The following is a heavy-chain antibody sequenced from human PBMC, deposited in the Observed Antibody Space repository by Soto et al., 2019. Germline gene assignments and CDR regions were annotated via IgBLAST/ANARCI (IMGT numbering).Heavy chain of an antibody. V-gene: IGHV1-69*01. D-gene: IGHD3-22*01. CDR3: ARGSDDSSGYPRRLYYYYGMDV. J-gene: IGHJ6*02. Sequence: QVQLVQSGAEVKKPGSSVKVSCKASGGTFSSYAISWVRQAPGQGLEWMGGIIPIFGTANYAQKFQGRVTITADESTSTAYMELSSLRSEDTAVYYCARGSDDSSGYPRRLYYYYGMDVWGQGTTVTVSS. CDR2: IIPIFGTA. CDR1: GGTFSSYA.